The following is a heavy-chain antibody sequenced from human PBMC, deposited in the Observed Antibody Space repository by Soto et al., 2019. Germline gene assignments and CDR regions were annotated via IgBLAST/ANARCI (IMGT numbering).Heavy chain of an antibody. V-gene: IGHV4-59*01. D-gene: IGHD2-21*01. CDR3: ARDPGELRYFDY. Sequence: SETLSLTCTVSGGSISSYYWSWIRQPPGKGLEWIGYIYYSGSTNYNPSLKSRVTISVDTSKNQFSLKLSSVTAADTAVYYCARDPGELRYFDYWGQGTLVTVSS. CDR1: GGSISSYY. CDR2: IYYSGST. J-gene: IGHJ4*02.